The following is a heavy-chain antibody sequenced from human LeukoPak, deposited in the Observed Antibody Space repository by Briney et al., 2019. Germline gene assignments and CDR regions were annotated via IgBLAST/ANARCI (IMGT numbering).Heavy chain of an antibody. CDR2: INSDGGST. CDR1: GFTSNTYW. D-gene: IGHD1-26*01. V-gene: IGHV3-74*01. CDR3: ARDQGGATRIDY. J-gene: IGHJ4*02. Sequence: PGGSLRLSCAASGFTSNTYWMHWVRQAPGKGLVCVSRINSDGGSTSYADSVKGRFTISRDNAKKTLYLQMNSLRVEETAVYYCARDQGGATRIDYWGQGTLVTVSS.